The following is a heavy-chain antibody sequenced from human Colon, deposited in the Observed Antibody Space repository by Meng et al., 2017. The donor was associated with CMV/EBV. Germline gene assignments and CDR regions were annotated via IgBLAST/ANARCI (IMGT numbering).Heavy chain of an antibody. J-gene: IGHJ4*02. CDR1: GFTFDTYA. Sequence: GESLKNSCAASGFTFDTYAMSWVRQAPGKGLEWVSTINNNGGNTFYADSVKGRFTISRDNSKSTMTLHMDGLRAEDMAVYYCAKDRYGSGIDYWGQGTLVTVSS. CDR3: AKDRYGSGIDY. D-gene: IGHD6-19*01. CDR2: INNNGGNT. V-gene: IGHV3-23*01.